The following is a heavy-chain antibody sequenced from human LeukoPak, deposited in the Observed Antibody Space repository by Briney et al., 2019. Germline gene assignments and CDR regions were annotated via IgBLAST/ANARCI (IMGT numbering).Heavy chain of an antibody. Sequence: NPSETLSLTCTVSGGSISSYYWSWIRQPAGKGLEWIGRIYTSGSTNYNPSLKSRVTMSVDTSKNQFSLKLSSVTAADTAVYYCARDRTPDYYGSGSYYPDAFDIWGQGTTVTVSS. V-gene: IGHV4-4*07. CDR2: IYTSGST. CDR3: ARDRTPDYYGSGSYYPDAFDI. D-gene: IGHD3-10*01. J-gene: IGHJ3*02. CDR1: GGSISSYY.